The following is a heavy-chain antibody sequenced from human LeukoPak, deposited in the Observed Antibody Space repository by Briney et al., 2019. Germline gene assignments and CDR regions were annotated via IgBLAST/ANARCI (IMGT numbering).Heavy chain of an antibody. Sequence: GESLKISCKGSGYSFTSYWIGWVRQMPGKGLEWMGIIYPGDSDTRYSPSFQGQVTISADKSISTAYLQWSSLKASDTAMYYCAGARLGYCSSTSCYLGDFQHWGQGTLVTVSS. V-gene: IGHV5-51*01. CDR1: GYSFTSYW. J-gene: IGHJ1*01. D-gene: IGHD2-2*01. CDR3: AGARLGYCSSTSCYLGDFQH. CDR2: IYPGDSDT.